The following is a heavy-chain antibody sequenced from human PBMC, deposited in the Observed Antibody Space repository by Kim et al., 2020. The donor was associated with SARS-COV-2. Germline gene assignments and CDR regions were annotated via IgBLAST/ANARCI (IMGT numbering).Heavy chain of an antibody. Sequence: ASVKVSCKASGYTFTSYGISWVRQAPGQGLEWMGWISAYNGNTNYAQKLQGRVTMTTDTSTSTAYMELRSLRSDDTAVYYCARVVGIAAAGGRNWFDPWGQGTLVTVSS. V-gene: IGHV1-18*04. CDR3: ARVVGIAAAGGRNWFDP. CDR2: ISAYNGNT. J-gene: IGHJ5*02. CDR1: GYTFTSYG. D-gene: IGHD6-13*01.